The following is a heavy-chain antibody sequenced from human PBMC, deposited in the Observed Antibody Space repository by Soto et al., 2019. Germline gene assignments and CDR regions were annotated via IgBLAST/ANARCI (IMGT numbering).Heavy chain of an antibody. Sequence: PSETLSLTCTVSGGSISNYYWNWIRQPPGKGLEWIGYIYYSGSTNYNPSLKSRVTISVDTSKNQFSLKLSSVTAADTAVYYCARWYSSAFPFDYWGQGTLVTVSS. CDR3: ARWYSSAFPFDY. CDR2: IYYSGST. CDR1: GGSISNYY. J-gene: IGHJ4*02. V-gene: IGHV4-59*08. D-gene: IGHD6-19*01.